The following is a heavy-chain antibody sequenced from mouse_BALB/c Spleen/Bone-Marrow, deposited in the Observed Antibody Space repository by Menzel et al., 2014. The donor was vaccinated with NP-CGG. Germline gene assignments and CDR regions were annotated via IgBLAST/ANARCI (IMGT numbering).Heavy chain of an antibody. J-gene: IGHJ4*01. Sequence: EVQLQESGGGLVEPGGSLKLSCAASGFTFIAYTMSWVRQTPEKRLEWVAYINNGGGSTYYPGTVKGRFTISRDNAKNTLYLQMSSLKSEDTAMYYCARHGEERPVLAMDYWGQGTSVTVSS. CDR1: GFTFIAYT. D-gene: IGHD2-14*01. CDR2: INNGGGST. V-gene: IGHV5-12-2*01. CDR3: ARHGEERPVLAMDY.